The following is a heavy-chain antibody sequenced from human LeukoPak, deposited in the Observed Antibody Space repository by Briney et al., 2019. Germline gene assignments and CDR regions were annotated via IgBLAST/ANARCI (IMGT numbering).Heavy chain of an antibody. CDR2: ISWNSGSI. V-gene: IGHV3-9*01. Sequence: GRSLRLSCAASGFTFDDYAMHWVRQAPGKGLEWVSGISWNSGSIGYADSVKGRFTISRDNAKNSLYLQMNSLRAEDTALYYCAREIIDYGGNPAGFDYWGQGTLVTVSS. CDR3: AREIIDYGGNPAGFDY. CDR1: GFTFDDYA. D-gene: IGHD4-23*01. J-gene: IGHJ4*02.